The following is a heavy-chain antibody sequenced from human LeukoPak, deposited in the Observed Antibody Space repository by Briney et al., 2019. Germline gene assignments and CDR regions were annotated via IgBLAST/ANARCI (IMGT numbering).Heavy chain of an antibody. J-gene: IGHJ3*02. Sequence: ASVKVSCKASGGTFSSYAICWVRQAPGQGLEWMGGIILIFGTANYAQKFQGRVTITADESTSTAYMELSSLRSEDTAVYYCARDPDYGDYENAFDIWGQGTMVTVSS. V-gene: IGHV1-69*13. CDR2: IILIFGTA. D-gene: IGHD4-17*01. CDR3: ARDPDYGDYENAFDI. CDR1: GGTFSSYA.